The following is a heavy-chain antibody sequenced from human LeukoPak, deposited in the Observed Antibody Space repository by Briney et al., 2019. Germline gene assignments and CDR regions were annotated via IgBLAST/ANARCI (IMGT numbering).Heavy chain of an antibody. J-gene: IGHJ4*02. CDR2: ISPDGSRT. Sequence: GGSLRLSCTASGFAFDEHGMSWVRQVPGKGLVWVSRISPDGSRTAYADSVKGRFTISRDNARDTLYLQLNSLGAEDTAVYYCARVSSLWSFDYWGQGTLVTVSS. CDR3: ARVSSLWSFDY. CDR1: GFAFDEHG. V-gene: IGHV3-74*01. D-gene: IGHD3-10*01.